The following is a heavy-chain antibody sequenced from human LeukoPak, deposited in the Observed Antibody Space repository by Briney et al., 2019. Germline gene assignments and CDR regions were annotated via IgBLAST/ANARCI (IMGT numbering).Heavy chain of an antibody. CDR1: GFPVRSRY. Sequence: GGSLRLSCEVSGFPVRSRYMTWVRQPPGKGLECVAVIYSGGTTYHIESVKGRFTISRDISKSTMYLEMNNLRVEDTDIYYCASLEGGPSDGRWGQGTLVTVSS. CDR3: ASLEGGPSDGR. J-gene: IGHJ4*02. D-gene: IGHD3-3*01. CDR2: IYSGGTT. V-gene: IGHV3-53*01.